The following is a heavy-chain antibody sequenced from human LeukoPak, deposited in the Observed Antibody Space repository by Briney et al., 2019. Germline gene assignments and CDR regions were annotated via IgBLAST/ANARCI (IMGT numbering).Heavy chain of an antibody. Sequence: ASVKVSCKASGGTFSSYAISWVRQAPGQGLEWMGGITPMFGTAKYAQKFQGRVTITAVESMSTAYMELSSLRSEDTAVYYCARGWLAENTVVTPYNYWGQGTLVTVSS. CDR3: ARGWLAENTVVTPYNY. D-gene: IGHD4-23*01. CDR1: GGTFSSYA. V-gene: IGHV1-69*01. J-gene: IGHJ4*02. CDR2: ITPMFGTA.